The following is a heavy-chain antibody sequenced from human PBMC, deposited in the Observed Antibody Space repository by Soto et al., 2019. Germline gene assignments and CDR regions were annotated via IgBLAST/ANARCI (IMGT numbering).Heavy chain of an antibody. CDR3: ARDDHGITMVRRVSMDDDAFDI. V-gene: IGHV3-48*02. CDR2: ISSSSTI. Sequence: EVQLVESGGGLVQPGGSLRLSCAASGFPFRSYSMNWVRQAPGKGLEGVSYISSSSTIYYADSVKGRFTISRDNAKHSLYLQMTRLRDEDTAVYYRARDDHGITMVRRVSMDDDAFDIWGQGTMVTVSS. J-gene: IGHJ3*02. D-gene: IGHD3-10*01. CDR1: GFPFRSYS.